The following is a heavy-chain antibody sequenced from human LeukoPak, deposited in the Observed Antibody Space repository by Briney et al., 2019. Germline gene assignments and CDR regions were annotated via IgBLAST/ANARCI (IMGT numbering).Heavy chain of an antibody. Sequence: SETLSLTCTVSGGSISSYYWSWIRQPPGKGLEWIGYIYYSGSTNYNPSLKSRVTISVDTSKNQFSLKLSSVTAADTAVYYCARKKTGGITMVRGVNWFDPRGQGTLVTVSS. CDR2: IYYSGST. D-gene: IGHD3-10*01. CDR3: ARKKTGGITMVRGVNWFDP. J-gene: IGHJ5*02. V-gene: IGHV4-59*12. CDR1: GGSISSYY.